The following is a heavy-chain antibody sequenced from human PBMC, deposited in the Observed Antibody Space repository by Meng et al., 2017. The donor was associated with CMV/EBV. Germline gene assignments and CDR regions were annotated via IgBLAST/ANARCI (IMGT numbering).Heavy chain of an antibody. Sequence: GGSLRLSWAASGFTFSSYWMHWVRQAPGKGLVWVSRINSDGSSTSYADSVKGRFTISRDNAKNTLYLQMNSLRAEDTAVYYCARGRLGGSFDYWGQGTLVTVSS. CDR2: INSDGSST. CDR3: ARGRLGGSFDY. J-gene: IGHJ4*02. CDR1: GFTFSSYW. D-gene: IGHD1-26*01. V-gene: IGHV3-74*01.